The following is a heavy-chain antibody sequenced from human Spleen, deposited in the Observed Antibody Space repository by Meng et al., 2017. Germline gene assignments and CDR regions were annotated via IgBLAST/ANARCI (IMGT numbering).Heavy chain of an antibody. D-gene: IGHD5-18*01. CDR3: ARDTTLFDS. J-gene: IGHJ4*02. CDR1: GFTFDTYG. Sequence: ELQRLDFGGGLVQPGGSLRLSCVASGFTFDTYGMNWFRQAPGKGLEWVSTINFSGENKHYADSVKGRFTISRDNSMHTLYLQMNNLRLEDTATYYCARDTTLFDSWGQGTLVTVSS. V-gene: IGHV3-23*01. CDR2: INFSGENK.